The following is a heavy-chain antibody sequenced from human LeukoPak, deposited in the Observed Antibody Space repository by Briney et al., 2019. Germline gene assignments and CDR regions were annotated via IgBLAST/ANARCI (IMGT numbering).Heavy chain of an antibody. CDR1: GYTFTCYD. CDR2: MNPNSGNT. CDR3: ARGFNDFWSGSLRTFDY. V-gene: IGHV1-8*01. J-gene: IGHJ4*02. Sequence: PLASVKVSCKASGYTFTCYDINWVRQATGQGLEWMGWMNPNSGNTGYAQKFQGRVTMTRNTSISTAYMELSSLRSEDTAVYYCARGFNDFWSGSLRTFDYWGQGTLVTVSS. D-gene: IGHD3-3*01.